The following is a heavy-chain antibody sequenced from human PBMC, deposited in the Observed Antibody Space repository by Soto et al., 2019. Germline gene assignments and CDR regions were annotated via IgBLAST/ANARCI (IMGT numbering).Heavy chain of an antibody. CDR1: GYTCTNYA. J-gene: IGHJ4*02. D-gene: IGHD2-21*01. V-gene: IGHV1-3*01. CDR2: VNAGNGNR. Sequence: QIQLVQSGAEVKKPGASVTVSCKASGYTCTNYAIHWVRQAPGQGVEWLGWVNAGNGNRKLSQKFQGRVTRTRDTSAATTYMELRRLRSEDTAVSYCYRDDFDSRGFDYWGQGTLGTVSS. CDR3: YRDDFDSRGFDY.